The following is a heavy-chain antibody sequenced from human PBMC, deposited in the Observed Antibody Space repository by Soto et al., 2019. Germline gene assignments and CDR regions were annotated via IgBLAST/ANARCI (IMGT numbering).Heavy chain of an antibody. CDR1: GGSLNAYF. D-gene: IGHD6-19*01. Sequence: SETLSLTCTVSGGSLNAYFWTWIRQPPGKGLEWIGYIYYSGSTNYNPSLKSRVSISLHTSKNQFSLKLSSVTAADTAVYYCARGVDRQWADYWGRGTLVTVSS. J-gene: IGHJ4*02. CDR2: IYYSGST. CDR3: ARGVDRQWADY. V-gene: IGHV4-59*01.